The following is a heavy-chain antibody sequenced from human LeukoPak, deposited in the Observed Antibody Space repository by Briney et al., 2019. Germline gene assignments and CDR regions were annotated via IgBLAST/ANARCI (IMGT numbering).Heavy chain of an antibody. D-gene: IGHD3-10*01. CDR2: IRSKGDGGTT. Sequence: GGSLRLSCAASRFTLSNYWMSWVRQAPGKGLEWIARIRSKGDGGTTDYAAPVKDRFTISRDDSANTLYLQMNSLETEDTGIYYCTADHYNWGQGTLVTVSS. J-gene: IGHJ4*02. V-gene: IGHV3-15*01. CDR3: TADHYN. CDR1: RFTLSNYW.